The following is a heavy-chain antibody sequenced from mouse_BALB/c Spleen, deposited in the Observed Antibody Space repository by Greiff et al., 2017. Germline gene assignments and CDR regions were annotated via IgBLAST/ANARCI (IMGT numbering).Heavy chain of an antibody. J-gene: IGHJ4*01. Sequence: QVQLQQPGAELVKPGAPVKLSCKASGYTFTSYWMNWVKQRPGRGLEWIGRIDPSDSETHYNQKFKDKATLTVDKSSSTAYIQLSSLTSEDSAVYYCARCNDGYLYYYAMDYWGQGTSVTVSS. CDR2: IDPSDSET. D-gene: IGHD2-3*01. CDR3: ARCNDGYLYYYAMDY. CDR1: GYTFTSYW. V-gene: IGHV1-69*02.